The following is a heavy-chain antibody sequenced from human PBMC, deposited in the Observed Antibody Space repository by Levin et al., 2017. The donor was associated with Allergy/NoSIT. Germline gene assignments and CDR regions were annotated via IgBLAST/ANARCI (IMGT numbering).Heavy chain of an antibody. J-gene: IGHJ4*02. CDR3: ATANRAGSPDY. D-gene: IGHD2-15*01. Sequence: GESLKISCAASGFTFSSYSMNWVRQAPGKGLEWVSSISASSSYKYYADSMKGRFTISRDNAKNSMDLEMNRLTPDDTAVYYCATANRAGSPDYWGPGILGIVSS. CDR1: GFTFSSYS. CDR2: ISASSSYK. V-gene: IGHV3-21*01.